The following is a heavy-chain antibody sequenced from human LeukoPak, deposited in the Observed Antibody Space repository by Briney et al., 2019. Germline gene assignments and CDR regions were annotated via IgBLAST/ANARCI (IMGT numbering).Heavy chain of an antibody. CDR2: IYSGGST. Sequence: GGSLILSCAASGFTVSNNYMSWVRQAPGKGLEWVALIYSGGSTYYADFVKGRFTISRDNSKNTLYLQMSSLRAEDTAVYYCAGFSHKGVWGQGTTVTVSS. V-gene: IGHV3-66*01. CDR3: AGFSHKGV. CDR1: GFTVSNNY. J-gene: IGHJ6*02.